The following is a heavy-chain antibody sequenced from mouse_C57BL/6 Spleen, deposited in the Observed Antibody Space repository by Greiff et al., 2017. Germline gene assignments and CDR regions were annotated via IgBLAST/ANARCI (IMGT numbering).Heavy chain of an antibody. J-gene: IGHJ3*01. CDR1: GYTFTSYW. CDR3: ARNYDYDV. CDR2: IDPSDSYT. Sequence: QVQLQQSGAELVRPGTSVKLSCKASGYTFTSYWMHWVKQRPGQGLEWIGVIDPSDSYTNYNQKFKGKATLTVDTSSSTAYMQLSSLTSEDSAVYYCARNYDYDVWGQGTLGTVSA. V-gene: IGHV1-59*01. D-gene: IGHD2-4*01.